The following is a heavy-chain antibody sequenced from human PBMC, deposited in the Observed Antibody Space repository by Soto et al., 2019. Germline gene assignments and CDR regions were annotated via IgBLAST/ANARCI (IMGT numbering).Heavy chain of an antibody. CDR2: LYWDDDK. D-gene: IGHD7-27*01. CDR3: ARTSVNWGSRGLVDY. CDR1: GFSLSTSGLG. Sequence: QITLKESGPTLVKPTQTLTLTCTFSGFSLSTSGLGVGWIRQPPGKALEWLAFLYWDDDKRYSPSLKIRLTTTTDTSKNQVILKMTNMDPVDTATYYCARTSVNWGSRGLVDYWGQGTLVTVAS. V-gene: IGHV2-5*02. J-gene: IGHJ4*02.